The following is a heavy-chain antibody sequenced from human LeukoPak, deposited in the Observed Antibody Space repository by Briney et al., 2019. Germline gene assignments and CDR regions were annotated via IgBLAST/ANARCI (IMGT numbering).Heavy chain of an antibody. CDR3: AREGARGGYFDWLSLNDAFDI. J-gene: IGHJ3*02. Sequence: RSGGSLRLSCSASGFTFSSYDMNWVRQAPGKGLKGVSYISSSGSSIYYADSVKGRFTISRDNAKNSLYLQMNSLRAEDTTVYCCAREGARGGYFDWLSLNDAFDIWGQGTMVTVSS. CDR2: ISSSGSSI. V-gene: IGHV3-48*03. CDR1: GFTFSSYD. D-gene: IGHD3-9*01.